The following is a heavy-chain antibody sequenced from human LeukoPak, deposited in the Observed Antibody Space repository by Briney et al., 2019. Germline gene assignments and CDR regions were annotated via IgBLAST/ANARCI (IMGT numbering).Heavy chain of an antibody. J-gene: IGHJ4*02. D-gene: IGHD2-21*02. CDR2: ISSSGSTI. CDR1: GFTFSDYY. V-gene: IGHV3-11*01. CDR3: AKEYCGGDCYFDY. Sequence: GGSLRLSCAASGFTFSDYYMSWIRQAPGKGLEWVSYISSSGSTIYYADSVKGRFTISRDNSKNTLYLQMNSLRAEDTAVYYCAKEYCGGDCYFDYWGQGTLVTVSS.